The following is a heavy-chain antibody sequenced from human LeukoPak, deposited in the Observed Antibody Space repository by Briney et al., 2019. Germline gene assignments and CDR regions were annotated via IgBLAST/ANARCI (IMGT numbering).Heavy chain of an antibody. V-gene: IGHV3-30*04. CDR3: AKDRGYGEHEPFES. J-gene: IGHJ4*02. CDR2: ASHDEVGK. D-gene: IGHD4-17*01. Sequence: GRSLRLSCVGSGFTFSDYAIHWVRQAPGKGLEWVAVASHDEVGKQFADSVKGRFTLSRDNSRDSVHLQMNRLRDEDTGVYFCAKDRGYGEHEPFESWGQGSLVTVSS. CDR1: GFTFSDYA.